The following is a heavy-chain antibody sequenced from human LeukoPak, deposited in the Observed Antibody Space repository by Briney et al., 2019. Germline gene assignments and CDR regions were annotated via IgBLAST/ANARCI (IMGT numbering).Heavy chain of an antibody. Sequence: GGSLRLSCAASGLTFSDYAMSWFRQAPGKGLEWVSGITSGFTPHYADSVKGRFTISRDNSRNTFHLQLNSLRAEDTAVYYCAKDYSESRVADVFFEYWGQGTLVTVSS. D-gene: IGHD2-15*01. CDR3: AKDYSESRVADVFFEY. CDR1: GLTFSDYA. V-gene: IGHV3-23*01. CDR2: ITSGFTP. J-gene: IGHJ4*02.